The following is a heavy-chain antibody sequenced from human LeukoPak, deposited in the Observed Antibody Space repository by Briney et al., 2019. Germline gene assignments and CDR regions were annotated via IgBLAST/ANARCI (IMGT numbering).Heavy chain of an antibody. J-gene: IGHJ4*02. CDR2: TYYSGST. V-gene: IGHV4-59*01. Sequence: PSETLSLTCTVSGGSISSYYWSWIRQPPGKGLEWIGYTYYSGSTNYNPSLKSRVTISVHTSKNQFSLKLSSVTAADTAVYYCARVQIGYSYGLFDYWGQGTLVTVSS. CDR3: ARVQIGYSYGLFDY. CDR1: GGSISSYY. D-gene: IGHD5-18*01.